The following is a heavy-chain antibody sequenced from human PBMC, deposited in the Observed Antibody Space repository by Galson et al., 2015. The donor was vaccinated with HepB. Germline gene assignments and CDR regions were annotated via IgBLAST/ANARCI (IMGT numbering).Heavy chain of an antibody. D-gene: IGHD3-22*01. CDR2: ISSSSSYT. V-gene: IGHV3-11*06. CDR1: GFTFSDYY. CDR3: ARDLKTYYYDSSGAFDI. J-gene: IGHJ3*02. Sequence: SLRLSCAASGFTFSDYYMSWIRQAPGKGLEWVSYISSSSSYTNYADSVKGRFTISRDNAKNSLYLQMNSLRAEDTAVYYCARDLKTYYYDSSGAFDIWGQGTMVTVSS.